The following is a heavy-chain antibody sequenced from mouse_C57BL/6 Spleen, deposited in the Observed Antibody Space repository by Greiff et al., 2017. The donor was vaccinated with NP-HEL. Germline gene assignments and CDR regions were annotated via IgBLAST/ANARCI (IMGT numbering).Heavy chain of an antibody. J-gene: IGHJ4*01. CDR3: ARRGDYDGYYAMDY. Sequence: EVMLVESGGGLVKPGGSLKLSCAASGFTFSDYGMHWVRQAPEKGLEWVAYISSGSSTIYYADTVKGRFTISRDNAKNTLCLQMTSLRSEDTAMYYCARRGDYDGYYAMDYWGQGTSVTVSS. V-gene: IGHV5-17*01. CDR1: GFTFSDYG. D-gene: IGHD2-4*01. CDR2: ISSGSSTI.